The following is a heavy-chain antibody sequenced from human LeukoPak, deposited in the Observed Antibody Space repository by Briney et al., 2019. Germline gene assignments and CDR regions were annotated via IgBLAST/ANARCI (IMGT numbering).Heavy chain of an antibody. V-gene: IGHV3-23*01. D-gene: IGHD6-13*01. J-gene: IGHJ4*02. CDR1: GFTFSSYA. CDR3: AKSPTMEHQLAEFDY. Sequence: PGGSLRLSCAASGFTFSSYAMSWVRQAPGKGLEWVSAISGSGGSTYYADSVKGRFTISRDNSKNTLYLQMNSLRAEDTAVYYYAKSPTMEHQLAEFDYLGQRTLVTIP. CDR2: ISGSGGST.